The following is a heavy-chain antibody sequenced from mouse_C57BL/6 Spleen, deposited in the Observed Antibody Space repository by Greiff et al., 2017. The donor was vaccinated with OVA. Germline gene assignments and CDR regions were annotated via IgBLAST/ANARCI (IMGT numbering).Heavy chain of an antibody. CDR2: IWSGGST. J-gene: IGHJ3*01. D-gene: IGHD2-4*01. CDR1: GFSLTSYG. Sequence: VQLKESGPGLVQPSQSLSITCTVSGFSLTSYGVHWVRQSPGKGLEWLGVIWSGGSTDYNAAFISRLSISKDNSKSQVFFKMNSLQADDTAIYYCARNRDYDYDEGFAYWGQGTLVTVSA. V-gene: IGHV2-2*01. CDR3: ARNRDYDYDEGFAY.